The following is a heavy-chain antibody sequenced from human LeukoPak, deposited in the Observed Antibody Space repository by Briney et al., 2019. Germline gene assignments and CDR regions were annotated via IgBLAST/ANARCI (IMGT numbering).Heavy chain of an antibody. V-gene: IGHV4-59*12. CDR1: GASITTYY. J-gene: IGHJ4*02. CDR2: IYDSGTT. D-gene: IGHD3-10*01. Sequence: PSETLSLTCTVSGASITTYYWSWIRQPPGKGLEWIAYIYDSGTTSGSTNYNPSLQSRVTISVDRSKNQFSLKLSSVTAADTAVYYCARDLYGSGIRFDYWGQGTLVTVSS. CDR3: ARDLYGSGIRFDY.